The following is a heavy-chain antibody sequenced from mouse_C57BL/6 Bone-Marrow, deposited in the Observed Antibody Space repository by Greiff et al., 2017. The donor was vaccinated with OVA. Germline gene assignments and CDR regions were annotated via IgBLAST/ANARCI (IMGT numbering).Heavy chain of an antibody. V-gene: IGHV1-81*01. CDR3: ARYYGSSLLYWYFDV. J-gene: IGHJ1*03. D-gene: IGHD1-1*01. CDR2: IYPRSGNT. Sequence: VQLQQSGAELARPGASVKLSCKASGYTFTSSGISWVKQRTGQGLEWIGEIYPRSGNTYYNEKFKGKATLTADKSSSTAYMELRSLTSEDSAVYFCARYYGSSLLYWYFDVWGTGTTVTVSS. CDR1: GYTFTSSG.